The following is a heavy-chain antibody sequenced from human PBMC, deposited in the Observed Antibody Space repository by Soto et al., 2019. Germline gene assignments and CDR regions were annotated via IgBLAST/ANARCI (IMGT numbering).Heavy chain of an antibody. CDR2: ISGSGGTT. Sequence: PGGSLSRSCAASGFTFSSYAMSWVRQAPGKGLEWVSAISGSGGTTYYADSVKGRFTISRDSSKNTLYLQMNSLRAEDTAVYYCAKVPMIVVVSTSLYFDYWGQGTLVTVSS. V-gene: IGHV3-23*01. CDR1: GFTFSSYA. D-gene: IGHD3-22*01. J-gene: IGHJ4*02. CDR3: AKVPMIVVVSTSLYFDY.